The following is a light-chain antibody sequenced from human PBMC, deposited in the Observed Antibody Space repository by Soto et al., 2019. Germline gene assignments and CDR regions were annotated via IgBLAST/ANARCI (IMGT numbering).Light chain of an antibody. V-gene: IGKV1-5*03. CDR2: KAS. J-gene: IGKJ2*01. CDR3: QQYNSYSYT. Sequence: DIQMTQSPSTLSASVGDRVTITCRASQTINDWLAWYQQKPGKAPKLLIYKASTLESGVPSRFSGSGSGTEFTLTISSLQPDDFATYHCQQYNSYSYTFGQGTKLEIK. CDR1: QTINDW.